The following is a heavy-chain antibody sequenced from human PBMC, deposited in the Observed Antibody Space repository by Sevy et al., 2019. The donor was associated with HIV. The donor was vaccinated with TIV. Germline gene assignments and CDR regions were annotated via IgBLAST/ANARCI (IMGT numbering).Heavy chain of an antibody. CDR3: ARVRYTYGFPIFFDY. Sequence: SETLSLTCSLSGGSISSYYWSWIRQPPGKGLEWIDYSGSTSYNSSLKSRVTISVDRSKNQFSLKLRSVTAADTAIYYYARVRYTYGFPIFFDYWGQGILVTVSS. V-gene: IGHV4-59*01. D-gene: IGHD5-18*01. CDR1: GGSISSYY. CDR2: YSGST. J-gene: IGHJ4*02.